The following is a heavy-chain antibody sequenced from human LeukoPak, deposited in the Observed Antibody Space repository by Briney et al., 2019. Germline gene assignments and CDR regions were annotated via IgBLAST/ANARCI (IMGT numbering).Heavy chain of an antibody. CDR3: ARELPYYYGSGSYYGIDY. CDR1: GGSISSYY. CDR2: IYTSGST. D-gene: IGHD3-10*01. Sequence: TSETLSLTCTVSGGSISSYYWSWIRQPAGRGLEWIGRIYTSGSTNYNPSLKSRVTMSVDTSKNQFSLKLSSVTAADTAVYYCARELPYYYGSGSYYGIDYWGQGTLVTVSS. V-gene: IGHV4-4*07. J-gene: IGHJ4*02.